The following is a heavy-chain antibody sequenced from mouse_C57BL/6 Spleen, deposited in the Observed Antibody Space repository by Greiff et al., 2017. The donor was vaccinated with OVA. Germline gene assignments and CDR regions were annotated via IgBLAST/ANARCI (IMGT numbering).Heavy chain of an antibody. J-gene: IGHJ4*01. CDR1: GYAFTNYL. V-gene: IGHV1-54*01. Sequence: VQGVESGAELVRPGTSVKVSCKASGYAFTNYLIEWVKQRPGQGLEWIGVINPGGGGTNYNEKFKGKATLTADKSSSTAYMQLSSLTSEVSAVDFCARDWDEGAMDYWGQGTSVTVSA. D-gene: IGHD4-1*01. CDR2: INPGGGGT. CDR3: ARDWDEGAMDY.